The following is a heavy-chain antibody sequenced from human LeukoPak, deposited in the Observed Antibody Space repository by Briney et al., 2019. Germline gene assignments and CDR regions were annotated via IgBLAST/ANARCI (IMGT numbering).Heavy chain of an antibody. D-gene: IGHD3-22*01. J-gene: IGHJ6*02. Sequence: PGGSLRLSCAASGFTFSFYTMNWVRQAPGKGLEWVSSISGGSTYIYYADSVKGRFILSRDNAKNSVHLQMNSLRAEDTAVYYCARADSSGYGGGYYYGVDVWGQGTTVTVSS. CDR3: ARADSSGYGGGYYYGVDV. V-gene: IGHV3-21*01. CDR2: ISGGSTYI. CDR1: GFTFSFYT.